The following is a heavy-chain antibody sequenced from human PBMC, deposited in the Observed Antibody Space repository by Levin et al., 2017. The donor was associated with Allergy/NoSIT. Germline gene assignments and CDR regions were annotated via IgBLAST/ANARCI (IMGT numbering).Heavy chain of an antibody. V-gene: IGHV3-9*01. Sequence: SLKISCAASGFTFDDYAMHWVRQAPGKGLEWVSGISWNSGSIGYADSVKGRFTISRDNAKNSLYLQMNSLRAEDTALYYCAKEFTPGIYYYYGMDGWGQGTTVTVSS. J-gene: IGHJ6*02. D-gene: IGHD1-14*01. CDR3: AKEFTPGIYYYYGMDG. CDR2: ISWNSGSI. CDR1: GFTFDDYA.